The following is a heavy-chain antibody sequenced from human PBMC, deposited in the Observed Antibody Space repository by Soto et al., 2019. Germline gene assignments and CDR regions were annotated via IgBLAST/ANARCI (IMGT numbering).Heavy chain of an antibody. Sequence: PSETLSVTCTVSGGSMSSHYWTWLRQPPGKGLEWIGYISYSGSTYYNPSLKSRVTISADTSRNQFSLKLSSVIAADTAVYYCARAHPDASAGYRGQGPLDTLST. CDR1: GGSMSSHY. J-gene: IGHJ4*02. D-gene: IGHD3-16*01. CDR2: ISYSGST. CDR3: ARAHPDASAGY. V-gene: IGHV4-59*11.